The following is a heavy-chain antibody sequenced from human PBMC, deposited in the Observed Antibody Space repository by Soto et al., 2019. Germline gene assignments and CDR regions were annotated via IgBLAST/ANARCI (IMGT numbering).Heavy chain of an antibody. CDR2: ISGSGGST. D-gene: IGHD3-9*01. CDR1: GFTFSSYA. CDR3: AKRYFDWYSRKYYYYYGMDV. Sequence: PGGSLRLSCAASGFTFSSYAMSWVRQAPGKGLEWVSAISGSGGSTYYADSVKGRFTISRDNSKNTLYLQMNSLRAEDTAVYYCAKRYFDWYSRKYYYYYGMDVWGQGTTVTVSS. J-gene: IGHJ6*02. V-gene: IGHV3-23*01.